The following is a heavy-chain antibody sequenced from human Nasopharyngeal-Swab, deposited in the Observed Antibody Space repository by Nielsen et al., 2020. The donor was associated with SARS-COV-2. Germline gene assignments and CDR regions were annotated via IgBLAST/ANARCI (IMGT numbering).Heavy chain of an antibody. J-gene: IGHJ6*03. CDR1: GFTFSSYG. V-gene: IGHV3-30*18. CDR3: AKDPLAVAGPMDV. D-gene: IGHD6-19*01. Sequence: GESLKISCAASGFTFSSYGMHWVRQAPGKGLEWVAVISYDGSNKYYADSVKGRFTISRDNSKNTLYLQMNSLRAEDTAVYYCAKDPLAVAGPMDVWGKGTTVTVSS. CDR2: ISYDGSNK.